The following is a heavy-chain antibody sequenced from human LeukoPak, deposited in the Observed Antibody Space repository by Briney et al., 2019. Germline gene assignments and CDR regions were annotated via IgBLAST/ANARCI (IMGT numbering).Heavy chain of an antibody. J-gene: IGHJ4*02. CDR2: IYSGGTT. D-gene: IGHD5-12*01. V-gene: IGHV3-66*01. CDR1: GVTVSSNY. Sequence: PGGSLRLSCAASGVTVSSNYMTWVRHAPGKGLEWVSVIYSGGTTYYADSVKGGFIISRDNSKNTLYLQMNTLRAEDTAMYYCARATDSGYDRCDSWGQGTLVTVSS. CDR3: ARATDSGYDRCDS.